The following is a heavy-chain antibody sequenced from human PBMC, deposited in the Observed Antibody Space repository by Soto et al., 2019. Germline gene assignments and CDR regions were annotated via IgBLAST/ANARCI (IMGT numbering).Heavy chain of an antibody. Sequence: QVQLVQSGAEVKKPGASVKVSCKASGYTFTGDYMHWVRQAPGQGLEWMGWINPNSGGTNYAQKFQGWVTMTRDTSISTAYMELSRLRSDDTAVYYCARDLGYSYPAFDIWGQGTMVTVSS. CDR3: ARDLGYSYPAFDI. CDR2: INPNSGGT. J-gene: IGHJ3*02. D-gene: IGHD5-18*01. V-gene: IGHV1-2*04. CDR1: GYTFTGDY.